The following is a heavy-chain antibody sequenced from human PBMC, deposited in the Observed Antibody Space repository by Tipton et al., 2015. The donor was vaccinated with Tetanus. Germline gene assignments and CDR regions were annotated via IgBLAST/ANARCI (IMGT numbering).Heavy chain of an antibody. CDR2: IRSKAYGGTT. J-gene: IGHJ6*04. V-gene: IGHV3-49*03. D-gene: IGHD1-26*01. Sequence: SLRLSCTASGFTFGDYAMSWFRQAPGKGLEWVGFIRSKAYGGTTEYAASVKGRFTISRDDSKSIAYLQMNSLKTEDTAVYYCTRDRVGASVDGMDVWGKGTTVPVSS. CDR1: GFTFGDYA. CDR3: TRDRVGASVDGMDV.